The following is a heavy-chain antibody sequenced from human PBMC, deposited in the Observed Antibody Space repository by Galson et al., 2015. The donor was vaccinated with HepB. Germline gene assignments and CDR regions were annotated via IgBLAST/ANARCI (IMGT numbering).Heavy chain of an antibody. CDR2: ISAYNGNT. CDR1: GYTFISYG. Sequence: SVKVSCKASGYTFISYGITWVRQAPGQGLEWMGWISAYNGNTDYAQKLQGRVTMTTDTSTGTAYMELRSLRSDDTAVYYCARVGGAGAVGFDPWGQGTLVTVSS. V-gene: IGHV1-18*01. D-gene: IGHD6-19*01. CDR3: ARVGGAGAVGFDP. J-gene: IGHJ5*02.